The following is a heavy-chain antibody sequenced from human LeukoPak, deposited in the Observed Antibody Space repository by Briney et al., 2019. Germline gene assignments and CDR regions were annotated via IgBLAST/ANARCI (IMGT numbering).Heavy chain of an antibody. CDR1: GYTFTSYY. Sequence: ASVKVSCKASGYTFTSYYMHWVRQAPGQGLEWMGIINPSGGSTSYAQKFQGRVTMTRDTSTSTVYMELSSLRAEDTAVYYCARKLSGYAPFDCWGQGTLVTVSS. CDR2: INPSGGST. D-gene: IGHD5-12*01. CDR3: ARKLSGYAPFDC. V-gene: IGHV1-46*01. J-gene: IGHJ4*02.